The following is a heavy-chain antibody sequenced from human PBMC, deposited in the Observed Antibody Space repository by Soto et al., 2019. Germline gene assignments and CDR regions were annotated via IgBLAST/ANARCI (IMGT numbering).Heavy chain of an antibody. CDR1: GYTFTSYG. D-gene: IGHD5-18*01. J-gene: IGHJ4*02. CDR2: ISAYNGNT. V-gene: IGHV1-18*01. CDR3: ARDLRIQPSKGLFDY. Sequence: GASVKVSCKASGYTFTSYGISWVRQAPGQGLEWMGWISAYNGNTNYAQKLQGRVTMTTDTSTSTAYMELRSLRSDDTAVYYCARDLRIQPSKGLFDYWGQGTLVTVSS.